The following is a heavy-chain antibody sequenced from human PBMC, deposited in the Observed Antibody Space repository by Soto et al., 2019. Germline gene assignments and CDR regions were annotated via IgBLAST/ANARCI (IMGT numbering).Heavy chain of an antibody. CDR2: INHSGST. CDR1: GGSFSGYY. D-gene: IGHD6-6*01. Sequence: QVQLQQWGAGLLKPSETLSLTCAVYGGSFSGYYWSWIRQPPGKGLEWIGEINHSGSTNYNPSLKSRVTISGDTSKNQFSLKLSSVTAADTAVYYCARGRSYSSSGYDYWGQGTLVTVSS. V-gene: IGHV4-34*01. CDR3: ARGRSYSSSGYDY. J-gene: IGHJ4*02.